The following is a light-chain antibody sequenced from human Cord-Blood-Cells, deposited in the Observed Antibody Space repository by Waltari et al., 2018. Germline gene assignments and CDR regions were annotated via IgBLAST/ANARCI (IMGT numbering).Light chain of an antibody. Sequence: QSALTQPASVSGSPGQLITISCTGTSSDVGSYNLVSWYQQHPGKAPKLMIYEGSKRPSGVSNRFSGSKSGNTASRTISGLQAEDEADYYCCSYAGSSTFVVFGGGTKLTVL. CDR1: SSDVGSYNL. J-gene: IGLJ2*01. CDR3: CSYAGSSTFVV. CDR2: EGS. V-gene: IGLV2-23*01.